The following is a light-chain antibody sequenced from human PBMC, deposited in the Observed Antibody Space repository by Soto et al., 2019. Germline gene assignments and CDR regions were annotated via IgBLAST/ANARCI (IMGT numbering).Light chain of an antibody. CDR3: QRYGRSPGLIT. J-gene: IGKJ3*01. Sequence: EIVLTQSPGTLSLSPGERATLSCRASQCIASTYLAWYQQKPGQAPRLLISDASRRATGIPDRFSGGGSGTDFTLTISRLEPEDFAVYYCQRYGRSPGLITFGPGTKVDIK. V-gene: IGKV3-20*01. CDR1: QCIASTY. CDR2: DAS.